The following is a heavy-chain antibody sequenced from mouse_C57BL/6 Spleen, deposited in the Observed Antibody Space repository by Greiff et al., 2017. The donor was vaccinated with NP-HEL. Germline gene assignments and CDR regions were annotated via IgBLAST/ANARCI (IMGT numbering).Heavy chain of an antibody. D-gene: IGHD1-1*01. CDR2: IDPENGDT. CDR1: GFNIKDDY. CDR3: TCLITTVVATPFAY. J-gene: IGHJ3*01. Sequence: VQLQQSGAELVRPGASVKLSCTASGFNIKDDYMHWVKQRPEQGLEWIGWIDPENGDTDYASKFQGKATITADTSSNTAYLQRSSRTSEDTAVYYCTCLITTVVATPFAYWGQGTLVTVSA. V-gene: IGHV14-4*01.